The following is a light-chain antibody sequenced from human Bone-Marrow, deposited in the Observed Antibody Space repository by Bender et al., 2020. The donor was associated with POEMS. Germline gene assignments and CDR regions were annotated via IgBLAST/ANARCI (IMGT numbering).Light chain of an antibody. CDR2: DVV. V-gene: IGLV2-8*01. Sequence: QSALTQPPSASGSPGQSVTISCTGSDSDIGGYNHVSWYQQHAGTAPKLIVYDVVKRPSGVSPRFSASKSGNLAFLTISGLQTEDEADYYCCSFAGGPYVFGTGT. CDR3: CSFAGGPYV. CDR1: DSDIGGYNH. J-gene: IGLJ1*01.